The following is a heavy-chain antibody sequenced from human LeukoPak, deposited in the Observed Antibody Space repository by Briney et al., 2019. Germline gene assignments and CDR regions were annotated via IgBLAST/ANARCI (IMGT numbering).Heavy chain of an antibody. Sequence: GASVKVSCKASGDTFTKYQFRWVRQAPGQGLEWLGWISASNGYMNYAEKVQDRITVTIDTSTSTVYMELTSLTSDDTGVYYCARSLYGEAFDLWGQGTLVTVSS. V-gene: IGHV1-18*01. CDR3: ARSLYGEAFDL. D-gene: IGHD4/OR15-4a*01. CDR2: ISASNGYM. CDR1: GDTFTKYQ. J-gene: IGHJ4*02.